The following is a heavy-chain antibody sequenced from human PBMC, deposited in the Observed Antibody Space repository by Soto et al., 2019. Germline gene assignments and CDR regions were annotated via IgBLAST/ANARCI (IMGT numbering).Heavy chain of an antibody. D-gene: IGHD6-6*01. CDR2: ISWNSGSI. J-gene: IGHJ4*02. Sequence: PGGSLRLSCAASGFTFDDYAMHWVRQAPGKGLEWVSGISWNSGSIGYADSVKGRFTISRDNAKNSLYLQMNSLRAEDTALYYCAKDMLYRSSSCFDYWGQGTLVTVSS. V-gene: IGHV3-9*01. CDR1: GFTFDDYA. CDR3: AKDMLYRSSSCFDY.